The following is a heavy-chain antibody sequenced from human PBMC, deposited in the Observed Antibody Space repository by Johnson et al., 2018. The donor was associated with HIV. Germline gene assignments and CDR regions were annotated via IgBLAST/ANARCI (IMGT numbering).Heavy chain of an antibody. D-gene: IGHD2/OR15-2a*01. CDR2: INSGGST. V-gene: IGHV3-66*02. Sequence: VQLVESGGGLVQPGGSLRLSCAASGFTVSSNYMSWVRQGPGKGLEWVSVINSGGSTYYTDSVKGRFTISRDNSKNTLYLQMNSLRTEDTAVYYCARENVLFNAFDIWGQGTMVTVSS. J-gene: IGHJ3*02. CDR1: GFTVSSNY. CDR3: ARENVLFNAFDI.